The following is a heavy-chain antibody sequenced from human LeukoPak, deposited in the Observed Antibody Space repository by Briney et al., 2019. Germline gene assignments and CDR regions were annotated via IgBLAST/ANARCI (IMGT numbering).Heavy chain of an antibody. D-gene: IGHD1-7*01. CDR1: GFTFSSYW. CDR3: AKLGGPYYFDY. Sequence: PGGSLRLSCAASGFTFSSYWMSWVRQAPGKGLEWVANIKQDGSEKYYVDSVKGRFTISRDNSKNTLYLQMNSLRAEDTAVYYCAKLGGPYYFDYWGQGTLVTVSS. J-gene: IGHJ4*02. V-gene: IGHV3-7*03. CDR2: IKQDGSEK.